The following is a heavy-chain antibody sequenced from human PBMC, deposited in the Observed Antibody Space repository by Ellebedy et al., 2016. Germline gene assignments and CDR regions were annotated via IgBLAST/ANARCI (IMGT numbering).Heavy chain of an antibody. Sequence: GGSLRLXCAASGFTFSSYAMHWVRQAPGKGLEYVSAISSNGGSTYYADSVKGRFTISRDNSKNTLYLQMNSLRAEDTAVYYCAKTYSYGPNYYYGMDVWGQGTTVTVSS. J-gene: IGHJ6*02. CDR1: GFTFSSYA. CDR2: ISSNGGST. CDR3: AKTYSYGPNYYYGMDV. V-gene: IGHV3-64*02. D-gene: IGHD5-18*01.